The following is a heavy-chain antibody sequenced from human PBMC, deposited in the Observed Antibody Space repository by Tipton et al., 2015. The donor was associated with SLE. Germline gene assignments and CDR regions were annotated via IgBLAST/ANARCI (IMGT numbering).Heavy chain of an antibody. Sequence: TLSLTCAVYGGSFSGYYWSWIRQPPGKGLEWIGYIYYSGSTNYNPSLKSRVTISVDTSKNQFSLKLSSVTAADTAVYYCARDRNVLLWLGAFDIWGQGTMVTVSS. D-gene: IGHD3-10*01. J-gene: IGHJ3*02. CDR3: ARDRNVLLWLGAFDI. CDR1: GGSFSGYY. V-gene: IGHV4-59*01. CDR2: IYYSGST.